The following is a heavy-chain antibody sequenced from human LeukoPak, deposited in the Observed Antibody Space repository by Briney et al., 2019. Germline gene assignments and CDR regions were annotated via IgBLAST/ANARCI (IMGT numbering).Heavy chain of an antibody. CDR3: TTALYSYGYDHY. D-gene: IGHD5-18*01. CDR1: GFTFSNAW. J-gene: IGHJ4*02. Sequence: GSLRLSCAASGFTFSNAWMSWVRQAPGKGLEWVGRIKSKTDGGTTDYAAPVKGRFTISRDDSKNTLYLQMNSLKTEDTAVYYCTTALYSYGYDHYWGQGTLVTVSS. CDR2: IKSKTDGGTT. V-gene: IGHV3-15*01.